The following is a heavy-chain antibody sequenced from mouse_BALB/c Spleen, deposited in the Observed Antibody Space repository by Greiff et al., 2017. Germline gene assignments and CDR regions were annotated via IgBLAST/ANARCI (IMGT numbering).Heavy chain of an antibody. Sequence: DVKLVESGGGLVKPGGSLKLSCAASGFTFSSYTMSWVRQTPEKRLEWVATISSGGSYTYYPDSVKGRFTISRDNAKNTLYLQMSSLKSEDTAMYYCTRGPGSSYRYFDVWGAGTTVTVSS. V-gene: IGHV5-6-4*01. D-gene: IGHD1-1*01. CDR1: GFTFSSYT. CDR2: ISSGGSYT. J-gene: IGHJ1*01. CDR3: TRGPGSSYRYFDV.